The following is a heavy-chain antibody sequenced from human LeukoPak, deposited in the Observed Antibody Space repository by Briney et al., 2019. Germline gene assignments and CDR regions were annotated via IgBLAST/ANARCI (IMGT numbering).Heavy chain of an antibody. V-gene: IGHV3-11*05. CDR1: GFTFSDYY. D-gene: IGHD1-26*01. Sequence: VQPGGSLRLSCAASGFTFSDYYMSWIRQAPGKGLEWVSYISSSSSYTNYADSVKGRFTISRDNAKNSLYLQMNSLRAEDTAVYYCAKGGKWDVTPFDYWGQGTLVTVSS. J-gene: IGHJ4*02. CDR2: ISSSSSYT. CDR3: AKGGKWDVTPFDY.